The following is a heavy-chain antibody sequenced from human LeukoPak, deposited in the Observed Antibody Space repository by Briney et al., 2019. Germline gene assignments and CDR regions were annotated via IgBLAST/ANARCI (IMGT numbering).Heavy chain of an antibody. J-gene: IGHJ4*02. Sequence: ASVKVSCKASGYIFTGYYMHWVRQAPGQGLEWMGWMNPNSGGTTHAQKFQGRVTMTRDTSISTAYMELSRLRPDDTAVFYCARGDSSPYYYFDYWGQGTLVTVSS. CDR2: MNPNSGGT. D-gene: IGHD3-22*01. CDR3: ARGDSSPYYYFDY. V-gene: IGHV1-2*02. CDR1: GYIFTGYY.